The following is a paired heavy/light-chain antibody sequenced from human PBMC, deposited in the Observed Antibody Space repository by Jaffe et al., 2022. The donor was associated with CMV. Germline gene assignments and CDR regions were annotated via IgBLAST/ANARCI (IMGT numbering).Heavy chain of an antibody. CDR1: GFTFSSYA. J-gene: IGHJ6*02. CDR2: ISGSGGST. CDR3: AKPSATSKFVWDYYYGMDV. V-gene: IGHV3-23*01. D-gene: IGHD3-16*01. Sequence: EVQLLESGGGLVQPGGSLRLSCAASGFTFSSYAMSWVRQAPGKGLEWVSAISGSGGSTYYADSVKGRFTISRDNSKNTLYLQMNSLRAEDTAVYYCAKPSATSKFVWDYYYGMDVWGQGTTVTVSS.
Light chain of an antibody. Sequence: DIVMTQSPLSLPVTPGEPASISCRSSQSLLHSNGYNYLDWYLQKPGQSPQLLIYLGSNRASGVPDRFSGSGSGTDFTLKISRVEAEDVGVYYCMQALQTLLTFGPGTKVDIK. J-gene: IGKJ3*01. CDR2: LGS. V-gene: IGKV2-28*01. CDR3: MQALQTLLT. CDR1: QSLLHSNGYNY.